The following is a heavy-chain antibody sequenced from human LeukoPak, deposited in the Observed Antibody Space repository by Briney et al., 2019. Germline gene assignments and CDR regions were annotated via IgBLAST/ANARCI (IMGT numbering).Heavy chain of an antibody. J-gene: IGHJ6*03. D-gene: IGHD4-23*01. CDR2: INPNSGGT. CDR3: ARATTVDYYYYYMDV. CDR1: GYTFTGYY. Sequence: GASVKVSCQASGYTFTGYYMHWVRQAPGQRVEWMGWINPNSGGTNYARKFQGRVTMTRDTSISTAYMELSRLRSDDTAVDYCARATTVDYYYYYMDVWGKGTTVTVSS. V-gene: IGHV1-2*02.